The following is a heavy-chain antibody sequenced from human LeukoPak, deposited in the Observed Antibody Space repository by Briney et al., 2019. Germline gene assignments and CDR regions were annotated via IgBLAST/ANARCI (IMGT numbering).Heavy chain of an antibody. J-gene: IGHJ4*02. Sequence: PGGSLRLSCAASGFTFSSYAMHWVRQAPGKGLEWVAVISYDGSNKYYADSVKSRFTISRDNSKNTLYLQMNSLRAEDTAVYYCAREGIAAAADYWGQGTLVTVSS. D-gene: IGHD6-13*01. V-gene: IGHV3-30-3*01. CDR2: ISYDGSNK. CDR3: AREGIAAAADY. CDR1: GFTFSSYA.